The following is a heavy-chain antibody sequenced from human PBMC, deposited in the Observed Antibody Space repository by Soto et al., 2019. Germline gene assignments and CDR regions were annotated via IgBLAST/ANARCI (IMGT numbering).Heavy chain of an antibody. CDR3: AKDNSGTYYWLDY. CDR1: GFTFSSNG. J-gene: IGHJ4*02. D-gene: IGHD1-26*01. CDR2: ISDDGSIK. V-gene: IGHV3-30*18. Sequence: PWGSLRLSCSASGFTFSSNGMHWVRQAPGKGLEWVAVISDDGSIKNYADSLKGRFTISRDNSKNTLYLQMNSLRAEDTAVYYCAKDNSGTYYWLDYWGQGTLVTVSS.